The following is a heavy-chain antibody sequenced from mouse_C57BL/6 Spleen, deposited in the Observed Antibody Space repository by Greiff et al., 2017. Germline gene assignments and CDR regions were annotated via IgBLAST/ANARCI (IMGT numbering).Heavy chain of an antibody. D-gene: IGHD1-1*01. CDR2: IDPEDGET. Sequence: VQLQQSGAELVKPGASVKLSCTASGFNIKDYYMHWVKQRTEQGLEWIGRIDPEDGETKYAPKFPGKATITADKSSNTAYLQLSSLTSEDTAVYYCARGYGSSLDAMDYWGQGTSVTVSS. V-gene: IGHV14-2*01. J-gene: IGHJ4*01. CDR1: GFNIKDYY. CDR3: ARGYGSSLDAMDY.